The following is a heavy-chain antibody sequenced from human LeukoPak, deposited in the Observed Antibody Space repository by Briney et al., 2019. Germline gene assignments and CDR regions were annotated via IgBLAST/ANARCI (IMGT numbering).Heavy chain of an antibody. CDR1: GFTFSSYS. D-gene: IGHD5-18*01. V-gene: IGHV3-48*01. CDR3: ARDTAMVTGTLIYYYYYYMDV. J-gene: IGHJ6*03. CDR2: ISSSSSTI. Sequence: PGRSLRLSCAASGFTFSSYSMNWVRQAPGKGLEWVSYISSSSSTIYYADSVKGRFTISRDNAKNSLYLQMNSLRAEDTAVYYCARDTAMVTGTLIYYYYYYMDVWGKGTTVTVSS.